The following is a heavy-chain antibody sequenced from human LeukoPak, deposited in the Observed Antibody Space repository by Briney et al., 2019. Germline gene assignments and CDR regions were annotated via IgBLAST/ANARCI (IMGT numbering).Heavy chain of an antibody. D-gene: IGHD6-13*01. V-gene: IGHV4-34*01. J-gene: IGHJ5*02. CDR1: GGSFSGYY. Sequence: PSETLSLTCAVYGGSFSGYYWSWIRQPPGKGLEWIGEINHSGSTNYNPSLKSRVTISVDTSKNQFSLKLSSVTAADTAVYYCARGCIAAAGTRRNWFDPWGQGTLVTVSS. CDR3: ARGCIAAAGTRRNWFDP. CDR2: INHSGST.